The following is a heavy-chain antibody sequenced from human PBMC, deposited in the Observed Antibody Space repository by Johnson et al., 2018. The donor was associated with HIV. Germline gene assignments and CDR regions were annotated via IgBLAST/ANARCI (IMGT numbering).Heavy chain of an antibody. CDR1: GFTFSSYA. CDR2: IKQDGSEK. CDR3: ARRVNTMVRGAILDAFDI. J-gene: IGHJ3*02. V-gene: IGHV3-7*01. Sequence: VQLVESGGGLVQPGGSLRLSCAASGFTFSSYAMSWVRQAPGKGLEWVANIKQDGSEKYYVDSVKGRFTISRDNAKNSLYLQMNSLRAEDTAVYYCARRVNTMVRGAILDAFDIWGQGTMVTVSS. D-gene: IGHD3-10*01.